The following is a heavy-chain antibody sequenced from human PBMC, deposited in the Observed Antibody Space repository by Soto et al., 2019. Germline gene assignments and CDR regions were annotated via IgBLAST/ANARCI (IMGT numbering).Heavy chain of an antibody. CDR3: VRVGRLGGY. CDR1: GFTFSTYW. D-gene: IGHD3-16*01. J-gene: IGHJ4*02. CDR2: IKEDGSEK. Sequence: EVQLVESGGGLVQPGGSLRLSCTASGFTFSTYWMSWVRQAPGKGLGWVANIKEDGSEKYYVDSVKGRFSISRDNARSSLYLQMNSLRSDDTAVYYCVRVGRLGGYWGQGTQVTVSS. V-gene: IGHV3-7*03.